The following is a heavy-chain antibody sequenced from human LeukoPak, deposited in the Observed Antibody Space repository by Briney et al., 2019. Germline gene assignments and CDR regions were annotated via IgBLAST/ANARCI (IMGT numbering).Heavy chain of an antibody. D-gene: IGHD5-24*01. CDR2: IKQDGSEK. CDR1: GFTFSSYW. CDR3: ARERGWPLHYFDY. V-gene: IGHV3-7*04. J-gene: IGHJ4*02. Sequence: PGGSLRLSCAASGFTFSSYWMSWVRQAPGKALERVANIKQDGSEKYYVDSVKGRFTISRDNAKNSLYLQMNSLRAEDTAVYYCARERGWPLHYFDYWGQGTLVTVSS.